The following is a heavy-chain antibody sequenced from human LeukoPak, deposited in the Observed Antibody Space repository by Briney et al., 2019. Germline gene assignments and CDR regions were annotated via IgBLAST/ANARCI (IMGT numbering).Heavy chain of an antibody. J-gene: IGHJ4*02. D-gene: IGHD3-3*01. CDR1: GGSISSGSYY. CDR2: IYTSGST. Sequence: SETLSLTCTVFGGSISSGSYYWSWIRQPAGKGLEWIGRIYTSGSTNYNPSLKSRVTISVDTSKNQFSLKLSSVTAADTAVYYCARWSEWLLPPERYFDYWGQGTLVTVSS. V-gene: IGHV4-61*02. CDR3: ARWSEWLLPPERYFDY.